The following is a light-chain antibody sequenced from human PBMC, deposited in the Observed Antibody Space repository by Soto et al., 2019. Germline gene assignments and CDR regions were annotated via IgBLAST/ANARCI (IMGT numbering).Light chain of an antibody. CDR1: QDIDIY. Sequence: DIQMTQSPSSLFASVGDRATITCQATQDIDIYLNWYQQTRGKAPNIXIYDASNLEIGVPSRFNGSGAGTHCTCTISSLQTEDITTDDCRQYDMLPITFGRGTRLEI. J-gene: IGKJ5*01. V-gene: IGKV1-33*01. CDR2: DAS. CDR3: RQYDMLPIT.